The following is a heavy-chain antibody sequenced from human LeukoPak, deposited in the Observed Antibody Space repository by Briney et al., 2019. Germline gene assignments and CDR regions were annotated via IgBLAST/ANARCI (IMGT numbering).Heavy chain of an antibody. CDR1: GYTFTSYY. CDR3: ATQYSSGWTDFNFDY. V-gene: IGHV1-46*01. CDR2: INPSGGST. D-gene: IGHD6-19*01. J-gene: IGHJ4*02. Sequence: ALVKVSCKASGYTFTSYYMHWVRQAPGQGLEWMGIINPSGGSTSYAQRFQGRVTMTEDTSTDTAYMELSSLRSEDTAVYYCATQYSSGWTDFNFDYWGQGTLVTVSS.